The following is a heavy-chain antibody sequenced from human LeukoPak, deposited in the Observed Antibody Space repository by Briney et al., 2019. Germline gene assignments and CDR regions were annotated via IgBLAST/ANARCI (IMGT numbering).Heavy chain of an antibody. CDR3: ASGRPYYYGSGTYWGPNWFDP. V-gene: IGHV4-34*01. J-gene: IGHJ5*02. Sequence: PSETLSLTCAVYGGSFSGYYWSWIRQPPGKGLEWIGEINHSGSTNYNPSLKSRVTISVDTSKNQFSLKLSSVTAADTAVYYCASGRPYYYGSGTYWGPNWFDPWGQGTLVTVSS. CDR2: INHSGST. D-gene: IGHD3-10*01. CDR1: GGSFSGYY.